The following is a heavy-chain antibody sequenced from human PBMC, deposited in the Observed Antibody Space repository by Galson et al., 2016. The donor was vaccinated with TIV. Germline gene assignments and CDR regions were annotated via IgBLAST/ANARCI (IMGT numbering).Heavy chain of an antibody. V-gene: IGHV1-69*13. CDR2: IIAIFGTT. J-gene: IGHJ4*02. CDR1: GGIFNSYA. Sequence: SVKVSCKASGGIFNSYAISWVRQAPGQGLEWMGRIIAIFGTTNYAQKFQGRVTITADESTSTVYMELRSLISDDTAVYYCARDDYNNILHYWGQGTLVTVSS. CDR3: ARDDYNNILHY. D-gene: IGHD4-11*01.